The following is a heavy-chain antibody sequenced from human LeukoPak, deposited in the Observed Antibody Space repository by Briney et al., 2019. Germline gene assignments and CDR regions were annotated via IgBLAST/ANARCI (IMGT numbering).Heavy chain of an antibody. J-gene: IGHJ6*03. CDR3: ARNSPSIAAAGPYYYYYMDV. V-gene: IGHV1-8*03. D-gene: IGHD6-13*01. CDR2: MNPNSGNT. Sequence: ASVKVSCKASGYTFTSYDINWVRQATGQGLEWMGWMNPNSGNTGYAQKFQGRVTITRNTSISTAYMELSSLRSEDTAVYYCARNSPSIAAAGPYYYYYMDVWGKGTTVTVSS. CDR1: GYTFTSYD.